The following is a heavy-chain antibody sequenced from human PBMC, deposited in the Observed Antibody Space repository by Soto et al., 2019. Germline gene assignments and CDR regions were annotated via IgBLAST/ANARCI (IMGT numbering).Heavy chain of an antibody. Sequence: ASVKVSCKASGYSFSDYDINWVRQATGQGPEWMGWMNPNSGNTGYAQKFQGRVTMTRNTSINTAYMELSSLGSEDTAVYYCARDNRYNWNDEGWFDPWGQRTLVTVSS. CDR3: ARDNRYNWNDEGWFDP. J-gene: IGHJ5*02. CDR1: GYSFSDYD. V-gene: IGHV1-8*01. D-gene: IGHD1-20*01. CDR2: MNPNSGNT.